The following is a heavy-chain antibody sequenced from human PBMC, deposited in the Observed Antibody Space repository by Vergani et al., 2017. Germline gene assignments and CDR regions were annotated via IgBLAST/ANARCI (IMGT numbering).Heavy chain of an antibody. CDR1: GYSISSGYY. D-gene: IGHD5-18*01. Sequence: QVQLQESGQGLVKPSETLSLTCAVSGYSISSGYYWGWIRQPPGKGLEWIGSIYHSGSTSYNPSLKSRVTISVDTSKNQFSLKLSSVTAADTAVYYCATSASGYSYGCFDYWGQGTLVTVSS. CDR3: ATSASGYSYGCFDY. CDR2: IYHSGST. J-gene: IGHJ4*02. V-gene: IGHV4-38-2*01.